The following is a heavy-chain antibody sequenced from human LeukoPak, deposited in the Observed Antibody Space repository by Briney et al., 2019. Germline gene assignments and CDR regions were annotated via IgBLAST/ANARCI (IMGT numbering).Heavy chain of an antibody. CDR2: IYSGGST. D-gene: IGHD3-10*01. CDR3: AKEEDYSRFDY. Sequence: GGSLRLSCAASGFTVSSNYMSWVRQAPGKGLEWVSVIYSGGSTYYADSVTGRFTISRDNSKNTLHLQMNSLRAEDTAVYYCAKEEDYSRFDYWGQGALVTVSS. J-gene: IGHJ4*02. CDR1: GFTVSSNY. V-gene: IGHV3-53*01.